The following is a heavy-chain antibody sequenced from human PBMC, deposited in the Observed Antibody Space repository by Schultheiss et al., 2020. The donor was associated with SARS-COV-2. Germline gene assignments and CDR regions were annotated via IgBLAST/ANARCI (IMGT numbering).Heavy chain of an antibody. CDR2: ISYDGSNK. V-gene: IGHV3-30*07. CDR1: GFTFSSYA. J-gene: IGHJ5*02. Sequence: GESLKISCAASGFTFSSYAMHWVRQAPGKGLEWVAVISYDGSNKYYADSVKGRFTISRDNSKNTLYLQMNSLRAEDTAVYYCATLQEWFDPWGQGTLVTVSS. CDR3: ATLQEWFDP. D-gene: IGHD4-11*01.